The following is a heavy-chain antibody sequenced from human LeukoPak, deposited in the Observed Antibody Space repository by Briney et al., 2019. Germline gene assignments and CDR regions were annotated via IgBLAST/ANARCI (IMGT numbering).Heavy chain of an antibody. CDR1: GFTFSRDW. J-gene: IGHJ4*02. V-gene: IGHV3-7*01. CDR2: IKQDGREK. D-gene: IGHD3-16*01. CDR3: ARDYWGSSSY. Sequence: SGGSLRLSCAASGFTFSRDWMNWVRQAPGKGLEWVANIKQDGREKYYVDSVKGRFTISRDNAKNSLYLQMNSLRVEDTAVYYCARDYWGSSSYWGQGTLVTVSS.